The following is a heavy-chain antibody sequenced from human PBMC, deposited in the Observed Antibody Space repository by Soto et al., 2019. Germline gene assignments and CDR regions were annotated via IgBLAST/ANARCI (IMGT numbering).Heavy chain of an antibody. Sequence: HPGGSLRLSCAASGFTFSDYDMSWVRQAPGKGLAWGSAISGSGRSTYYADSVKGRFTISRDNSKNTLYLQMNSLRAEDTAVYYCARDRRGVLDPWGQGIPVTVSS. CDR1: GFTFSDYD. V-gene: IGHV3-23*01. CDR2: ISGSGRST. CDR3: ARDRRGVLDP. J-gene: IGHJ5*02.